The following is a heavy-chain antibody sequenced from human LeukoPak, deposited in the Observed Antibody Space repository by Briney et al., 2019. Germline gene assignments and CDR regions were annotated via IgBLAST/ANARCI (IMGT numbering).Heavy chain of an antibody. D-gene: IGHD4-17*01. J-gene: IGHJ4*02. CDR2: IYYSGST. CDR3: ARLTVTTNGDYFDY. Sequence: SGTLSLTCAVSGGSISSSNWWSWIGQHPGKGLEWIGYIYYSGSTYHSPSLKSRVTISVDTSKNQFSLKLSSVTAADTAVYYCARLTVTTNGDYFDYWGQGTLVTVSS. V-gene: IGHV4-31*11. CDR1: GGSISSSNW.